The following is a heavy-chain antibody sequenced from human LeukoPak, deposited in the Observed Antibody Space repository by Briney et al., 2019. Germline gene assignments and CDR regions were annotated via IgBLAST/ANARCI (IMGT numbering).Heavy chain of an antibody. J-gene: IGHJ4*02. Sequence: PGRSLRLSCAASGFIFSNYGMHWVRRAPGKGLEWVAVISNDGSNKDYADSVKGRFTISRDNSKNTVYLQMNSLRVEDTAVYYCALPSSGWRFGYWGQGTLVTVSS. D-gene: IGHD6-19*01. V-gene: IGHV3-30*03. CDR2: ISNDGSNK. CDR3: ALPSSGWRFGY. CDR1: GFIFSNYG.